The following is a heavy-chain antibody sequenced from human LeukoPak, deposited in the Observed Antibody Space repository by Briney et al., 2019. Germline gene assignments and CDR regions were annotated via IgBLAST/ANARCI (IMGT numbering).Heavy chain of an antibody. Sequence: SETLSLTCTVSGGSISSYYWSWIRQPPGKGLERIGYIYYSGSTNYNPSLKSRVTISVDTSKNQFSLKLSSVTAADTAVYYCATSIVGATTPFDYWGQGTLVTVSS. V-gene: IGHV4-59*08. CDR3: ATSIVGATTPFDY. CDR1: GGSISSYY. D-gene: IGHD1-26*01. CDR2: IYYSGST. J-gene: IGHJ4*02.